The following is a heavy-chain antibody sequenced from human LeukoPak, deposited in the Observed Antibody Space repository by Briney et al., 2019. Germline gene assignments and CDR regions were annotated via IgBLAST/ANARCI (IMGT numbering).Heavy chain of an antibody. J-gene: IGHJ4*02. CDR1: GFTVSNSY. V-gene: IGHV3-66*01. CDR3: AKALSSIYYDSNYFDY. CDR2: IYSAGNT. D-gene: IGHD3-22*01. Sequence: GGSLRLSCAAAGFTVSNSYMSWVRQAPGKGLEGVSFIYSAGNTYYADSVKGRFTISRDNSKNTLYLQMNSLRAEDTAVYYCAKALSSIYYDSNYFDYWGQGTLVTVSS.